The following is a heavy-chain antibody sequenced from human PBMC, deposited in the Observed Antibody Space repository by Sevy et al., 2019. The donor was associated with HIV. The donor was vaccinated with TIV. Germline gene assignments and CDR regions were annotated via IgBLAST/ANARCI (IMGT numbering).Heavy chain of an antibody. Sequence: GGSLRLSCAASGFTFSSYWMTWVRQAPGKGLEWAANMRQDGSEKYYVDSVKRRFTISRDNAKNSLYLQMNSLRAEDTAVYYCARGIYGSGSRLGLGYWGQGTLVTVSS. CDR3: ARGIYGSGSRLGLGY. J-gene: IGHJ4*02. CDR2: MRQDGSEK. D-gene: IGHD3-10*01. V-gene: IGHV3-7*01. CDR1: GFTFSSYW.